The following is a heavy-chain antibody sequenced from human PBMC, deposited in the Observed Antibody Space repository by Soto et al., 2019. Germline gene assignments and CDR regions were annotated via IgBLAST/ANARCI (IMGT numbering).Heavy chain of an antibody. Sequence: ASVKVSCKASGYTFTSYSMHWVRQAPGQRLEWMGWINAGNGNTKYSQKFQGRVTITRDTSASTAYMELSSLRSEDTAVYYCAREYTYYKRYYGMDVWGQGTMVTVSS. CDR3: AREYTYYKRYYGMDV. D-gene: IGHD1-26*01. CDR2: INAGNGNT. J-gene: IGHJ6*02. V-gene: IGHV1-3*01. CDR1: GYTFTSYS.